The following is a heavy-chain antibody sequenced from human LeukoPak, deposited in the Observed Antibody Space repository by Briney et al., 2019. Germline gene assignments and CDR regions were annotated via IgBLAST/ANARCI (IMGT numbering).Heavy chain of an antibody. CDR3: ARGARGDYFDY. J-gene: IGHJ4*02. V-gene: IGHV1/OR15-1*04. Sequence: ASVKVSCKASGYIFTYYYMHWVRQAPGQELGWMGRINPNSGSTSYAQKFQGRVTMTRDTSTSTVYMELSSLRSEDTAVYYCARGARGDYFDYWGQGTLVTVSS. D-gene: IGHD3-10*01. CDR1: GYIFTYYY. CDR2: INPNSGST.